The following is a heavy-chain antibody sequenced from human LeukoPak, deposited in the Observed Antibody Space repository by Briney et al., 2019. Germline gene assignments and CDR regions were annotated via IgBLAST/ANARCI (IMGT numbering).Heavy chain of an antibody. Sequence: ASVTVSCKASGYTFTSYFIHWVRQAPGQGVEWMGIINPGSGSTSYTQKFRDRVTMTRDKSTSTVNMELSSLRSEDTAVYYCVRDLGYYDSSGYPTHFDYWGQGTLVTVSS. D-gene: IGHD3-22*01. V-gene: IGHV1-46*01. J-gene: IGHJ4*02. CDR1: GYTFTSYF. CDR3: VRDLGYYDSSGYPTHFDY. CDR2: INPGSGST.